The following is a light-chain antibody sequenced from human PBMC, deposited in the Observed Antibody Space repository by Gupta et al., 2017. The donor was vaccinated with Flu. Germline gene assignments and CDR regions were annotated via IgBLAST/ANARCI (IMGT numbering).Light chain of an antibody. J-gene: IGLJ2*01. CDR1: SGSVSSVYY. Sequence: QTVVTQEPSFSVFPGGTVTLTCGLSSGSVSSVYYPSCYQQTPGHAPRMLIYSTNTRSSGVPDRFSGSIVGTNAALTITGAEADDECYYYCALYMGSGSVIFGGGTKLTVL. CDR2: STN. V-gene: IGLV8-61*01. CDR3: ALYMGSGSVI.